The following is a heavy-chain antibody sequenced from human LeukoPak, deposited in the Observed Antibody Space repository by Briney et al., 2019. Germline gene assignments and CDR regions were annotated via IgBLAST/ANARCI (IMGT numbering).Heavy chain of an antibody. V-gene: IGHV3-73*01. CDR2: IKNKPNNYAT. J-gene: IGHJ5*02. Sequence: GGSLRLSCAASDFTFSGSAMHWVRQASGKGLEWVGRIKNKPNNYATAYAASVKGRFTISRDDSKNTAYLQMNSLKTEDTAVYYCTRLIPNDFRFDPWGQGTLVTVSS. CDR1: DFTFSGSA. CDR3: TRLIPNDFRFDP. D-gene: IGHD2-21*02.